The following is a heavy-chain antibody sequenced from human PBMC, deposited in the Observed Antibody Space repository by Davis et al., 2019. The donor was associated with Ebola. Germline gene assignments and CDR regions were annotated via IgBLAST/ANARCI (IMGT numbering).Heavy chain of an antibody. V-gene: IGHV4-59*02. D-gene: IGHD3-22*01. CDR2: IYYSANT. CDR1: SGLVSGYY. J-gene: IGHJ3*02. Sequence: SETLSLTCTVSSGLVSGYYWTWIRQPPGKGLEWIGYIYYSANTKYNPSLKSRVPISADMSKSQFSLKLPSVTAADTAVYYCARETPTYYYDDSGTTGALDIWGQGLMVAVSS. CDR3: ARETPTYYYDDSGTTGALDI.